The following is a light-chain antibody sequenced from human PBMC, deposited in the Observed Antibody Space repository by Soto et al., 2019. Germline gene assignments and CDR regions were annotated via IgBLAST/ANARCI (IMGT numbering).Light chain of an antibody. V-gene: IGKV3-15*01. Sequence: EIVMTQSPATLSVSPGERATLSCRASQSVGSNLAWYQQKPGHAPRLVIYNKSSRATGIPGRFSGSGSGTEFTLTISSLQSEDFAVYYCQQYNNWPPFTFGPGTKVDVK. CDR3: QQYNNWPPFT. CDR1: QSVGSN. J-gene: IGKJ3*01. CDR2: NKS.